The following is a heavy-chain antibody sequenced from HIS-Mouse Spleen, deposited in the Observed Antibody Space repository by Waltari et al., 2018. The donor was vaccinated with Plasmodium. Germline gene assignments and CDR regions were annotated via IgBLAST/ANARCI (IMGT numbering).Heavy chain of an antibody. J-gene: IGHJ4*02. Sequence: QVQLVESGGGVFQPGRSLRLSCAASGFTLGSYGMPWVSPAPGKGLEWVAVISYDGSNKYYADSVKGRFTISRDNSKNTLYLQMNSLRAEDTAVYYCAKDRRSSSWYVDYWGQGTLVTVSS. CDR1: GFTLGSYG. V-gene: IGHV3-30*18. CDR3: AKDRRSSSWYVDY. D-gene: IGHD6-13*01. CDR2: ISYDGSNK.